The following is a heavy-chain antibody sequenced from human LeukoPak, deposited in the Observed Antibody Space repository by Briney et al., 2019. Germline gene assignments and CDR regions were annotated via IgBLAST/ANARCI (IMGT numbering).Heavy chain of an antibody. CDR1: GYTFTGYY. Sequence: ASVKVSCKASGYTFTGYYMNWVRQAPGQGLEWLGWINPNSGGTNYAQKFQGRVTMTRDTSISTAYMELSRLKSDDTAVYYCARDFIRGSHDVAFDIWGQGTVVTVSS. J-gene: IGHJ3*02. CDR3: ARDFIRGSHDVAFDI. CDR2: INPNSGGT. D-gene: IGHD5-12*01. V-gene: IGHV1-2*02.